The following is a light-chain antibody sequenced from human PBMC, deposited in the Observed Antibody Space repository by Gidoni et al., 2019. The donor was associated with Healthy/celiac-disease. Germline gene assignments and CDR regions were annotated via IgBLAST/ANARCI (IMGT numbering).Light chain of an antibody. CDR2: DAS. Sequence: QMTQSPSSLSASVGDRVTITCQASQDISNYLNWYQQKPGKDPKLLIYDASNLETGVPSRFSGSGSGTDFTFTISSLQPEDIATYYCQQYDNLPITFXQXTRLEIK. CDR3: QQYDNLPIT. CDR1: QDISNY. J-gene: IGKJ5*01. V-gene: IGKV1-33*01.